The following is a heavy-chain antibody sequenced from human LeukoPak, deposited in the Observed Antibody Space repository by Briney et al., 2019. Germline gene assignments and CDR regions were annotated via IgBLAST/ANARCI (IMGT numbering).Heavy chain of an antibody. CDR2: INHNGEAI. D-gene: IGHD3-9*01. CDR1: GFPFSSHV. V-gene: IGHV3-48*02. Sequence: PGGALRLSCAASGFPFSSHVLSWVRQAAGKGLEWIAYINHNGEAIYYPDFVKGRFIISRDNAKNSLFLQMNDLRDEDTAVYYCARDYDWAFDFWGQGTRVTVSS. CDR3: ARDYDWAFDF. J-gene: IGHJ4*02.